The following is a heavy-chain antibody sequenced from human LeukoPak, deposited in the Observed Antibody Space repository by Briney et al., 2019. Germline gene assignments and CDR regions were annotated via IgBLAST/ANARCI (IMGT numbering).Heavy chain of an antibody. CDR1: GFTFDDYA. Sequence: GGSLRLSCAASGFTFDDYAMHWVRQAPGKGLEWVSLISGDGGSTYYADSVKGRFTISRDNSKNTLYLQMNSLRAEDTAVYYCARDRDGYIDYWGQGTLVTVSS. J-gene: IGHJ4*02. V-gene: IGHV3-43*02. CDR2: ISGDGGST. CDR3: ARDRDGYIDY. D-gene: IGHD5-24*01.